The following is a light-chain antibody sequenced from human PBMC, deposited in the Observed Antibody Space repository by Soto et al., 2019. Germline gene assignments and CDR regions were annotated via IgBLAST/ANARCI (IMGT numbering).Light chain of an antibody. J-gene: IGLJ1*01. CDR2: DVS. V-gene: IGLV2-18*02. CDR3: SSYTSSSTYV. CDR1: SSDVGGSNG. Sequence: QSVLTQPPSLSGSPGQSVAISCTGTSSDVGGSNGVSWYQQPPGTAPKLMIYDVSNRPSGVPDRFSGSKSGNTASLTISGLQAEDEGDYYCSSYTSSSTYVFGTGTKVTV.